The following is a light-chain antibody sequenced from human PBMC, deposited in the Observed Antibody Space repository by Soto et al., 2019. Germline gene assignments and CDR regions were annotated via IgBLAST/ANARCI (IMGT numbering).Light chain of an antibody. CDR1: ESVSSTY. CDR3: QQYGSSPTWT. Sequence: EIVLTQPPGTLSLSTGERATLSCRAGESVSSTYLAWYQQKPGQAPRLLIYGASSRATGIPDRFSGSGSGTDFTLTISRLEPEDFAVYYCQQYGSSPTWTFGQGTKV. CDR2: GAS. J-gene: IGKJ1*01. V-gene: IGKV3-20*01.